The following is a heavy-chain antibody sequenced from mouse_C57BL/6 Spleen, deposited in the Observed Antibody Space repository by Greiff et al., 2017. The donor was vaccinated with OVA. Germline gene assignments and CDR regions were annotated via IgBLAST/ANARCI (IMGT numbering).Heavy chain of an antibody. V-gene: IGHV1-69*01. CDR1: GYTFTSYW. CDR3: ARWDDYDEVAY. CDR2: FDPSDSYT. J-gene: IGHJ3*01. D-gene: IGHD2-4*01. Sequence: QVQLQQPGAELVMPGASVKLSCKASGYTFTSYWMHWVKQRPGQGLEWIGEFDPSDSYTNYNQKFKGKSTLTVDKSSSTAYMQLSSLTSEDSAVYYCARWDDYDEVAYWGQGTLVTVSA.